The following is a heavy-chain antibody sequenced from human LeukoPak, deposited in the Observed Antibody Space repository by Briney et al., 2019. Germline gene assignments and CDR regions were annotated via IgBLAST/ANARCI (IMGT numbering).Heavy chain of an antibody. J-gene: IGHJ4*02. Sequence: SETLSLTCTVSGGSISSYYWSWIRQPPGKGLEWIGYTHYSGSTNYNPSLKSRVTISVGTPKNQFSLKLSSVTAADTAIYYCARGNGWYFYWGQGTLVTVSS. V-gene: IGHV4-59*01. CDR1: GGSISSYY. CDR2: THYSGST. CDR3: ARGNGWYFY. D-gene: IGHD6-19*01.